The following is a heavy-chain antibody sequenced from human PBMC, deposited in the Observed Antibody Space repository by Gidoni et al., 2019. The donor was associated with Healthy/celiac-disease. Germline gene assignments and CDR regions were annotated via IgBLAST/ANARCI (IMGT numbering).Heavy chain of an antibody. CDR1: GYTFTTYY. V-gene: IGHV1-46*01. CDR3: ARGRYCSSTSCYLRVYYYYYMDV. CDR2: INPSGGST. J-gene: IGHJ6*03. Sequence: SGYTFTTYYMHWVRQAPGQGLEWMGIINPSGGSTSYAQKFQGRVTMTRDTSTSTVYMELSSLRSEDTAVYYCARGRYCSSTSCYLRVYYYYYMDVWGKGTTVTVSS. D-gene: IGHD2-2*01.